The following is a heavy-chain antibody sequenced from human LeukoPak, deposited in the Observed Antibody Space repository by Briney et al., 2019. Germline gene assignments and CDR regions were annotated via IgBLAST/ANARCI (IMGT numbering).Heavy chain of an antibody. CDR2: ISGSGGTT. CDR1: GFTFSSYA. Sequence: PGGSLRLSCAASGFTFSSYAMSWVRQALGKGLEWVSAISGSGGTTYYSDSVKGRFTISRDSSKNTLYLQMNSLRAEDTAVYYCAKDFGAARPDYFDCWGQGTLVTVSS. CDR3: AKDFGAARPDYFDC. V-gene: IGHV3-23*01. J-gene: IGHJ4*02. D-gene: IGHD6-6*01.